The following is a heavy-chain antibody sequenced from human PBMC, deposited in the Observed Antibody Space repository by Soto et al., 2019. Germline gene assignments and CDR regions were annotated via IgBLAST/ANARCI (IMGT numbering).Heavy chain of an antibody. D-gene: IGHD3-22*01. CDR2: IYYSGST. J-gene: IGHJ4*02. CDR1: GGSISSYY. CDR3: ARLGGYYQAFDQ. V-gene: IGHV4-59*08. Sequence: PSETLSRTCTGSGGSISSYYGGWFRQPPGKGLEWIGYIYYSGSTTYHPSLKSRVTISVDTSKNQFSLNLTSVTAADTAVYYCARLGGYYQAFDQWGQGSLVTVSS.